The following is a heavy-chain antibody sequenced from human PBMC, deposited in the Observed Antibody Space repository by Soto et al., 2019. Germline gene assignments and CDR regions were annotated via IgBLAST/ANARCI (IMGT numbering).Heavy chain of an antibody. Sequence: QVQLVESGGDLVKPGGSLRLSCAASELIFSDYYMNWIRQAPGKGLEWVAVVSYSGSYTNYADSVKGRFSVSRDNRKNSLYLQMNSLRVEDTALYYCATGQDCSGGSCFDFDYWGQGTPVTVSS. V-gene: IGHV3-11*06. CDR3: ATGQDCSGGSCFDFDY. CDR2: VSYSGSYT. CDR1: ELIFSDYY. D-gene: IGHD2-15*01. J-gene: IGHJ4*02.